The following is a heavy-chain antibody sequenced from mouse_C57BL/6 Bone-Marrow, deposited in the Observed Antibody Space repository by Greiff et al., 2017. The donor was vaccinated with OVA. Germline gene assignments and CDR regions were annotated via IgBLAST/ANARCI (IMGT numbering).Heavy chain of an antibody. J-gene: IGHJ4*01. CDR2: IWTGGST. CDR1: GFPLTSYC. D-gene: IGHD1-1*01. CDR3: ARNSLNYDYGSYYAMDY. Sequence: VQLQQSVPCLVQPSHTLSITCTVSGFPLTSYCVHWVRQYPGKGLEWLGVIWTGGSTDYNAALISRLSISKDNSKSQVFFKMNSLQADDTAIYYCARNSLNYDYGSYYAMDYWGQGTSVTASS. V-gene: IGHV2-2*01.